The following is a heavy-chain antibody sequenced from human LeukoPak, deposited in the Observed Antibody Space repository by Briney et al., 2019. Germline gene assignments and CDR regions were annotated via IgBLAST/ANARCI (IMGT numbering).Heavy chain of an antibody. CDR1: GYTFTSYY. D-gene: IGHD6-19*01. J-gene: IGHJ3*02. CDR2: INPSGGST. CDR3: ARDSKSAGSYDAFDI. Sequence: ASVKVSCKASGYTFTSYYMHWVRQAPGQGLEWMGIINPSGGSTSYAQKFQGRVTMTRDTSTSTVYMELSSLRSEDTAVYYCARDSKSAGSYDAFDIWGQGTMVTVSS. V-gene: IGHV1-46*01.